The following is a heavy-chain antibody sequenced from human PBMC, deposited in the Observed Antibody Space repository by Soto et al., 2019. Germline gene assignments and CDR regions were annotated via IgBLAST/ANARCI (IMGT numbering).Heavy chain of an antibody. V-gene: IGHV3-23*04. CDR2: ISGSGGNT. J-gene: IGHJ4*02. CDR3: AKGLSIAAAGTFDY. Sequence: VHLVESGGGVVQPGRSLRLSCAASGFTFSAYGMHWVRQAPGKGLEWVSGISGSGGNTYNADSVKGRFTISRDNSKNTLYLDMISLRAEDTAVYYCAKGLSIAAAGTFDYWGQGTLVTVSS. D-gene: IGHD6-13*01. CDR1: GFTFSAYG.